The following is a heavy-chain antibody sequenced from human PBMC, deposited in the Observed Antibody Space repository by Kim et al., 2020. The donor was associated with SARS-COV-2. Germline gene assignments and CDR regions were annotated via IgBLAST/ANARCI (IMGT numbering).Heavy chain of an antibody. CDR3: ARDWGNVVYYYYGMDV. D-gene: IGHD3-16*01. V-gene: IGHV1-69*13. J-gene: IGHJ6*02. CDR1: GGTFSSYA. CDR2: IIPIFGTA. Sequence: SVKVSCKASGGTFSSYAISWVRQAPGQGLEWMGGIIPIFGTANYAQKFQGRVTITADESTSTAYMELSSLRSEDTAVYYCARDWGNVVYYYYGMDVWGQGTTVTVSS.